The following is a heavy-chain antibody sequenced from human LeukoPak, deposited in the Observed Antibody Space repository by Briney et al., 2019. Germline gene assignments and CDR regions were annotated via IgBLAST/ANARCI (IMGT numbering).Heavy chain of an antibody. CDR2: ISRSSGYI. V-gene: IGHV3-21*01. CDR1: GFTFSSYS. D-gene: IGHD1-20*01. Sequence: GGSLRLSCAASGFTFSSYSMNWVRQAPGKGLEWASSISRSSGYIYYADSVKGRFTISRDNAKNSLYLQMNSLRAEDTAVYYCARDKPLEALYNWNAMLGGYYGMDVWGQGTTVTVSS. J-gene: IGHJ6*02. CDR3: ARDKPLEALYNWNAMLGGYYGMDV.